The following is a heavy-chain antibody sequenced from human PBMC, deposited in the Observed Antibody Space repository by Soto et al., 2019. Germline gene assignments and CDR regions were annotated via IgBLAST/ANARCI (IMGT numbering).Heavy chain of an antibody. V-gene: IGHV3-48*01. Sequence: GGSLRPSCAASGFTFSSYSMNWVRQAPGKGLEWVSYISSSSSTIYYADSVKGRFTISRDNAKNSLYLQMNSLRAEDTAVYYCARYDYGDYGLFDPWGQGTLVTVSS. D-gene: IGHD4-17*01. CDR2: ISSSSSTI. J-gene: IGHJ5*02. CDR1: GFTFSSYS. CDR3: ARYDYGDYGLFDP.